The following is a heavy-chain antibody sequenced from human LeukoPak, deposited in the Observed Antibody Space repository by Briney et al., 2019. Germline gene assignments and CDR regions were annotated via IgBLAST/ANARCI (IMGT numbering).Heavy chain of an antibody. Sequence: GGSLRLSCAASGFTFSTYAVNWVRQAPGKGLEWVSTISGSGDSTYYADSVKGRFTISRDNSKDTLYLQMNSLRAEDTAVYYCARMWPREGYFDYWGQGTLVSVPS. CDR3: ARMWPREGYFDY. V-gene: IGHV3-23*01. J-gene: IGHJ4*02. CDR1: GFTFSTYA. CDR2: ISGSGDST. D-gene: IGHD2-21*01.